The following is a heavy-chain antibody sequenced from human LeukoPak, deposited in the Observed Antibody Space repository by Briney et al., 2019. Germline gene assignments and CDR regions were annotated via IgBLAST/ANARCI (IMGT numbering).Heavy chain of an antibody. D-gene: IGHD6-6*01. CDR1: GFTFSSYA. V-gene: IGHV3-15*05. J-gene: IGHJ6*03. CDR2: IKSKTDGGTT. Sequence: PGGSLRLSCAASGFTFSSYAMSWVRQAPGKGLEWVGRIKSKTDGGTTDYAAPVKGRFTISRDDSKNTLYLQMNSLKIEDTAVYYCARAARPFYYYYYMDVWGKGTTVTVSS. CDR3: ARAARPFYYYYYMDV.